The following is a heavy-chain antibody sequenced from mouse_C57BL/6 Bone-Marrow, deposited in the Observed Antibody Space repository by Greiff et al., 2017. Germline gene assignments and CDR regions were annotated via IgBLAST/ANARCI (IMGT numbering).Heavy chain of an antibody. CDR1: GYTFTDYY. V-gene: IGHV1-19*01. D-gene: IGHD1-1*01. CDR2: INPYNGGT. Sequence: VQLQQSGPVLVKPGASVKMSCKASGYTFTDYYMNWVKQSHGKSLEWIGVINPYNGGTSYNQKFKGKATLTVDKSSSTAYMELNSLTSEDSAVYYCANYYGSSHYYAMDYWGQGTSVTVSS. CDR3: ANYYGSSHYYAMDY. J-gene: IGHJ4*01.